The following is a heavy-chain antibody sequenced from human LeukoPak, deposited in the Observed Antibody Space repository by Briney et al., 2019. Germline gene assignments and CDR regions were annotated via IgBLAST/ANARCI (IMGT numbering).Heavy chain of an antibody. CDR3: AKDISWGVVTTIFDY. V-gene: IGHV3-74*01. CDR2: INSDGSST. D-gene: IGHD2-21*02. J-gene: IGHJ4*02. Sequence: GGSLRLSCAASGLSFSNYWMDWVRQAPEKGLVWVSLINSDGSSTTYADSVKGRFTISRDNAKNSLYLQMNSLRPEDTAFYYCAKDISWGVVTTIFDYWGPGTLVTVSS. CDR1: GLSFSNYW.